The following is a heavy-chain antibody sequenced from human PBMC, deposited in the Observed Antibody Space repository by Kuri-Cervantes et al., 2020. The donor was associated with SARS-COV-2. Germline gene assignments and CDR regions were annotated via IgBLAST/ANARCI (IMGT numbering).Heavy chain of an antibody. J-gene: IGHJ5*02. CDR3: ARGGGYTGPNNYWFDP. D-gene: IGHD2-2*02. CDR1: GFTFSSHL. Sequence: GESLKISCAASGFTFSSHLMYWVRQVPGKGLVWVSRSNSDGTFTTYADSVEGRFTISRDNAKNTLYLQMNSLRAEDTALYYCARGGGYTGPNNYWFDPWGQGTLVTVSS. V-gene: IGHV3-74*03. CDR2: SNSDGTFT.